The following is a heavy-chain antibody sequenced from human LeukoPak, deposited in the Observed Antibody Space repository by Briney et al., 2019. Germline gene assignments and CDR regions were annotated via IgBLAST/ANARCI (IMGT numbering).Heavy chain of an antibody. D-gene: IGHD2-15*01. V-gene: IGHV4-39*01. CDR1: GXSISRSTYY. CDR3: ARHRSSGGTFDY. Sequence: SETLSLTCTVSGXSISRSTYYWGWIRQPPGKGLEWIGSMYYSGSTYYNPSLKSRLTIAVDTSKNQFSLNLRSVTAADTTLYYCARHRSSGGTFDYWGQGTLVTVSS. CDR2: MYYSGST. J-gene: IGHJ4*02.